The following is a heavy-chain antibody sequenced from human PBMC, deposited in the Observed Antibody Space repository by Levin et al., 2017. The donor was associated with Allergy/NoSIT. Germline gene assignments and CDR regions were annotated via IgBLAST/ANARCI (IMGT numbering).Heavy chain of an antibody. CDR3: AKDPYGDYLGGMDV. Sequence: SGGSLRLSCAASGFTFDDYAMHWVRQAPGKGLEWVSGISWNSGSIGYADSVKGRFTISRDNAKNSLYLQMNSLRAEDTALYYCAKDPYGDYLGGMDVWGQGTTVTVSS. V-gene: IGHV3-9*01. CDR2: ISWNSGSI. D-gene: IGHD4-17*01. CDR1: GFTFDDYA. J-gene: IGHJ6*02.